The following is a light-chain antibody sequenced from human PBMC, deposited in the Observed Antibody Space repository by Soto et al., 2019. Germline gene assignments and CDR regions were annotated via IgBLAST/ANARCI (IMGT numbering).Light chain of an antibody. CDR1: QSVSRN. CDR3: QQYNNWTLT. V-gene: IGKV3-15*01. CDR2: GAS. Sequence: EIVMTQSPATRSWSPGERATLSCRASQSVSRNLAWYQQKPGQAPRLLIYGASSRATGIPVRFSGSGSGTEVTLTISSLQSEDGAVYYCQQYNNWTLTFGQGTRLEIK. J-gene: IGKJ5*01.